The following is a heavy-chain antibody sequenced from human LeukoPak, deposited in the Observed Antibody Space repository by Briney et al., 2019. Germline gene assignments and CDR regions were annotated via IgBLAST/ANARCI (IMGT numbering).Heavy chain of an antibody. CDR2: ISSSGSTI. D-gene: IGHD1-26*01. Sequence: PGGSLRLSCAASGFTFSSYEMNWVRQAPGKGLEWVSYISSSGSTIYYADSVKGRFTISRDNAKNSLHLQMNSLRAEDTAVYYCAREGRGTTTSLDSSYFDYWGQGTLVTVSS. CDR1: GFTFSSYE. J-gene: IGHJ4*02. V-gene: IGHV3-48*03. CDR3: AREGRGTTTSLDSSYFDY.